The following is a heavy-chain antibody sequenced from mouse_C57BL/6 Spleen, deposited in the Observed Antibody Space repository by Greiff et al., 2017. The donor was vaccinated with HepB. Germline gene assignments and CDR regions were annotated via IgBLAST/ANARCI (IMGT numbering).Heavy chain of an antibody. D-gene: IGHD1-1*01. CDR1: GYTFTSYW. CDR2: INPSNGGT. J-gene: IGHJ3*01. Sequence: GQLQQPGTELVKPGASGKLSCKASGYTFTSYWMHWGKQRPGQGLDWIGNINPSNGGTNYNEKFKRKATLTVDKSSSTAYMQLSSLTSEDSAVYYCARDYYRTGAFFAYWGQGTLVTVSA. V-gene: IGHV1-53*01. CDR3: ARDYYRTGAFFAY.